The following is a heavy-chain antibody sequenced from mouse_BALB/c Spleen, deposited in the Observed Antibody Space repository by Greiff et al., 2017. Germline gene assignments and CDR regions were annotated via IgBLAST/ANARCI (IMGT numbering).Heavy chain of an antibody. CDR1: GFTFSSFG. CDR3: ARGSLDYRYDKGFDY. CDR2: ISSGSSTI. Sequence: EVKVEESGGGLVQPGGSRKLSCAASGFTFSSFGMHWVRQAPEKGLEWVAYISSGSSTIYYADTVKGRFTISRDNPKNTLFLQMTSLRSEDTAMYYCARGSLDYRYDKGFDYWGQGTTLTVSS. J-gene: IGHJ2*01. D-gene: IGHD2-14*01. V-gene: IGHV5-17*02.